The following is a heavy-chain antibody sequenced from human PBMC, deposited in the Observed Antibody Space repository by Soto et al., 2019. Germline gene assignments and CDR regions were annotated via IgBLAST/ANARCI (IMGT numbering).Heavy chain of an antibody. CDR2: ISYDGDNK. D-gene: IGHD6-19*01. V-gene: IGHV3-30*18. CDR3: AKDRSIAVAGPFDY. CDR1: GFTFGSYG. J-gene: IGHJ4*02. Sequence: TVGSLRLSCAASGFTFGSYGMHWVRQAPGKGLEWVAVISYDGDNKNYADSVKGRFTIYRDNFKNTLNLQMNSLRVEDTAVYYCAKDRSIAVAGPFDYWAREPWSPSPQ.